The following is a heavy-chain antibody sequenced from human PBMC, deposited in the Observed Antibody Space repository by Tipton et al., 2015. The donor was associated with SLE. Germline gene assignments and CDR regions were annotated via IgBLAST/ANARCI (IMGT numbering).Heavy chain of an antibody. J-gene: IGHJ6*03. Sequence: GLVKPSETLSLTCAVYGGSFSGYYWSWTRQSPGKGLEWIGDINHSGSTNYNPSLKSRVSISVDTSKNQFSLRLSSVTAADTAVYYCARVPGLERSYYYNYYMDVWGRGTTVTVSS. D-gene: IGHD1-1*01. V-gene: IGHV4-34*01. CDR1: GGSFSGYY. CDR3: ARVPGLERSYYYNYYMDV. CDR2: INHSGST.